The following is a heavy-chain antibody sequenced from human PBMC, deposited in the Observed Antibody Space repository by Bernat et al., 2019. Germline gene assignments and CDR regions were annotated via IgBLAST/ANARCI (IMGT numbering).Heavy chain of an antibody. D-gene: IGHD6-19*01. CDR2: ISAHSGNT. CDR1: GYTFINYD. J-gene: IGHJ6*02. CDR3: ARDPKLLAFYGLDL. V-gene: IGHV1-18*01. Sequence: QGQLVQSGPEVKRPGASVRVSCKASGYTFINYDITWVRQAPGKGLEWMGWISAHSGNTNYGQKFQGRVTMTTDTSTNTAYMELRSLRPNDTAVYYCARDPKLLAFYGLDLRGPGNAVSVSS.